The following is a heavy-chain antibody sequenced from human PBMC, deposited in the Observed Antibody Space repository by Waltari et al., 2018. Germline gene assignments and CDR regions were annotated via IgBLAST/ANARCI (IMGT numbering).Heavy chain of an antibody. D-gene: IGHD1-26*01. CDR3: AKNRVGATRDYFDY. CDR2: ISGSGGST. Sequence: EVQLLESGGGLVQPGGSLRLSCAASGFTFSSYAMSWVHQAPGKGLEWVSAISGSGGSTSYADSVKGRFTISRDNSKNTLYLQRNSLRAEDTAVYYCAKNRVGATRDYFDYWGQGTLVTVSS. V-gene: IGHV3-23*01. J-gene: IGHJ4*02. CDR1: GFTFSSYA.